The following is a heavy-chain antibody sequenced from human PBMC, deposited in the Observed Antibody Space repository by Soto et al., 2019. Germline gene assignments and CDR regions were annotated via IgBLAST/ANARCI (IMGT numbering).Heavy chain of an antibody. V-gene: IGHV4-31*03. Sequence: QVQLQESGPGLVKPSQTLSLTCTVSGGSISSGGYYWSWIRQHPGKGLEWIGYIYYSGSTYYNPSLKSRVTISVDTSKNQFSLKLSSVTAAETAGYYCARERMTTVTMYYFDYWGQGTLVTVSS. D-gene: IGHD4-4*01. CDR3: ARERMTTVTMYYFDY. CDR2: IYYSGST. CDR1: GGSISSGGYY. J-gene: IGHJ4*02.